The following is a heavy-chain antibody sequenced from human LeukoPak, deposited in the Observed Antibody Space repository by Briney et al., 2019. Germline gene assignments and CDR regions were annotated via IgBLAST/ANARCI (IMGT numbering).Heavy chain of an antibody. D-gene: IGHD1-1*01. J-gene: IGHJ4*02. CDR2: INHSGST. V-gene: IGHV4-34*01. Sequence: KPSETLSLTCAVYGGPFSGYYWSWIRQPPGKGLEWIGEINHSGSTNYNPSLKSRVTISVDTSKNQFSLKLSSVTAADTAVYYCARLRYTEKNEFDYWGQGTLVTVSS. CDR1: GGPFSGYY. CDR3: ARLRYTEKNEFDY.